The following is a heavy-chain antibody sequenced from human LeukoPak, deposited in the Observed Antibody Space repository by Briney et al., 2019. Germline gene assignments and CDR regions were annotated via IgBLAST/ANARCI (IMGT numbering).Heavy chain of an antibody. CDR1: GGSISSSSYY. CDR2: IYYSGST. J-gene: IGHJ4*02. CDR3: ARLPTSYGDFSGVDF. V-gene: IGHV4-39*01. D-gene: IGHD4-17*01. Sequence: PETLSLTCTVSGGSISSSSYYWGWIRQPPGKGLECIGSIYYSGSTYYNPSLKSRVTISVDTSKNQFSLKLSSVTAADTAVYYCARLPTSYGDFSGVDFWGQGTLVTVSS.